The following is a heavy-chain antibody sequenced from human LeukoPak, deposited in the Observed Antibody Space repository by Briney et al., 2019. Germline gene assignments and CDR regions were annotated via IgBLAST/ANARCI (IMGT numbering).Heavy chain of an antibody. Sequence: ASVKVSCKASGYTFTGYYMHWVRQAPGQGLEWMGWINPNSGGTNYAQKFQGRVTMTRDTSISTAYMELGRLRSDDTAVYYCARDPTYSSGWGDYYYYGMDVWGQGTTVTVSS. J-gene: IGHJ6*02. V-gene: IGHV1-2*02. CDR3: ARDPTYSSGWGDYYYYGMDV. CDR1: GYTFTGYY. D-gene: IGHD6-19*01. CDR2: INPNSGGT.